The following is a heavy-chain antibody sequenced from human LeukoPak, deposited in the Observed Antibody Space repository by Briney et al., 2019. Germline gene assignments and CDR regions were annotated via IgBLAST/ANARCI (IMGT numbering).Heavy chain of an antibody. CDR3: ARGRNRIVLRYFDWFDP. Sequence: SETLSLTCAVYGGSFSGYYWSWLRQPPGKGLEGIGEINHSGSTNYNPSLKSRVTISVDTSKIQFSLKLSSVPAADTAVYYCARGRNRIVLRYFDWFDPWGQGTLVTVSS. D-gene: IGHD3-9*01. CDR2: INHSGST. V-gene: IGHV4-34*01. CDR1: GGSFSGYY. J-gene: IGHJ5*02.